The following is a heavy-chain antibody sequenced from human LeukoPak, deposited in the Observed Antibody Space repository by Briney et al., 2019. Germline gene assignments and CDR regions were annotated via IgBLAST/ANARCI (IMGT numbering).Heavy chain of an antibody. CDR1: GYTFISYH. D-gene: IGHD4-17*01. J-gene: IGHJ3*01. CDR3: ARLDDYGDYVTAFDV. Sequence: ASVKVSCRASGYTFISYHIHWVRQASGKGLEWVAWMNPNNGDTGYAQKFQGRVTMTRKTSMNTAYMEMSSLRSGDTAVYYCARLDDYGDYVTAFDVWGQGTMVTVSS. CDR2: MNPNNGDT. V-gene: IGHV1-8*01.